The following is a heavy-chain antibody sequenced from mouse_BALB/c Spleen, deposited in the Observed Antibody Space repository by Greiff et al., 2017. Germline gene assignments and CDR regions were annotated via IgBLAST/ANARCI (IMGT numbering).Heavy chain of an antibody. V-gene: IGHV14-3*02. CDR3: ARSTDGCYGRAMDY. Sequence: EVQLQQSGAELVKPGASVKLSCTASGFNIKDTYMHWVKQRPEQGLEWIGRIDPANGNTKYDPKFQGKATITADTSSNTAYLQLSSLTSEDTAVYYCARSTDGCYGRAMDYWGQGTSVTVSS. J-gene: IGHJ4*01. CDR2: IDPANGNT. CDR1: GFNIKDTY. D-gene: IGHD2-3*01.